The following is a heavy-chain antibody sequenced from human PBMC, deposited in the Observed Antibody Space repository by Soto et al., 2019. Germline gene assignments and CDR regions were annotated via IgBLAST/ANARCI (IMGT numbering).Heavy chain of an antibody. V-gene: IGHV1-2*04. Sequence: GASVKVSCKASGYTFTGYYMHWLRQAPGQGLEWMGWINPNSGGTNYAQKFQGWVTMTRDTSISTAYMELSRLRSDDTAVYYCARVQSAYYYDSSGYYGPFEYWGQGTLVTVSS. CDR1: GYTFTGYY. J-gene: IGHJ4*02. D-gene: IGHD3-22*01. CDR3: ARVQSAYYYDSSGYYGPFEY. CDR2: INPNSGGT.